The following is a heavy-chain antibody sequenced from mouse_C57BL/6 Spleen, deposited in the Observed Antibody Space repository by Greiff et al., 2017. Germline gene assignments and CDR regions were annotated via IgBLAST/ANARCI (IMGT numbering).Heavy chain of an antibody. CDR2: IYPRDGST. J-gene: IGHJ2*01. CDR3: ERGAYPYYFDY. CDR1: GYTFTDHT. Sequence: QVQLQQSDAELVKPGASVKISCKVSGYTFTDHTIHWVKQRPEQGLEWIGYIYPRDGSTKYNEKFKGKATLTADKSSSTAYMQLNSLTSEDSAVYFGERGAYPYYFDYWGQGTTLTVSS. V-gene: IGHV1-78*01.